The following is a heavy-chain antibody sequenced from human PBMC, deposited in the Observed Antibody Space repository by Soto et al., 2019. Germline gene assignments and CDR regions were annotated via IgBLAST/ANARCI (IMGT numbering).Heavy chain of an antibody. CDR3: ARGDRGAFDL. V-gene: IGHV3-74*01. J-gene: IGHJ3*01. CDR2: IHSDGSST. Sequence: EVQLVESRGGLVRPGGSLRLSCAASGFTFSYYWMHWVRQAPGKGLVWVSRIHSDGSSTTYADFVKGRFIISRDNARNTVDLQMNSARVEDTAVYYCARGDRGAFDLWGQGTVVTVSS. D-gene: IGHD1-26*01. CDR1: GFTFSYYW.